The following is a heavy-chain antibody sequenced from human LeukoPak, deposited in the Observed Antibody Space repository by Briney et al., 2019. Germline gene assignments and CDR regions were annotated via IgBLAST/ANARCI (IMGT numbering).Heavy chain of an antibody. CDR2: IYTSGST. Sequence: GSIXXXYWXWIRQPAGXXRXGIGRIYTSGSTNYNPSLKSRVTMSVDTSKNQFSLRLRSVAAADTAVYYCAXXXXXXXXXXXXXXXPXXXXPWGXGXLXTVSS. V-gene: IGHV4-4*07. CDR1: GSIXXXY. CDR3: AXXXXXXXXXXXXXXXPXXXXP. J-gene: IGHJ5*02.